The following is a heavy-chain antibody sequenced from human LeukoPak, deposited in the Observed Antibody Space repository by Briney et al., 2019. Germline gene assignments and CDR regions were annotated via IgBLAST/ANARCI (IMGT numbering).Heavy chain of an antibody. Sequence: ASVKGSCKVSGYTLTELSMHWVRQAPGQGLEWMGMIYPRDGSTSYAQKFQGRVTVTRDTSTSTVHMELSGLRSEDTAVYYCARDQEGFDYWGQGTLVTVPS. CDR1: GYTLTELS. CDR2: IYPRDGST. CDR3: ARDQEGFDY. V-gene: IGHV1-46*01. J-gene: IGHJ4*02.